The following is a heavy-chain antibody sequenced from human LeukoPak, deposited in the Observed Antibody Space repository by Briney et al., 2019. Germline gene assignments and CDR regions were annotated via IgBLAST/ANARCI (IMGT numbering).Heavy chain of an antibody. J-gene: IGHJ4*02. CDR2: TNPNSGGT. Sequence: GASVKVSCKASGYTFTGYYMHWVRQAPGQGLEWMGRTNPNSGGTNYAQKFQGRVTMTRDTSISTAYMELSRLRSDDTAVYYCARDYSRGYSYGADYWGQGTLVTVSS. CDR3: ARDYSRGYSYGADY. CDR1: GYTFTGYY. V-gene: IGHV1-2*06. D-gene: IGHD5-18*01.